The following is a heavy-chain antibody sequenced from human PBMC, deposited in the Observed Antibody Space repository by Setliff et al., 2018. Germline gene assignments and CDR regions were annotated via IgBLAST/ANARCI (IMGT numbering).Heavy chain of an antibody. CDR2: IIPMFGTA. CDR1: GGTFSSYA. D-gene: IGHD3-3*01. V-gene: IGHV1-69*06. J-gene: IGHJ6*03. CDR3: ARDTFGRGLNYYYYYMDV. Sequence: SVKVSCKASGGTFSSYAISWVRQAPGQGLEWMGGIIPMFGTANYAQKFQGRVTITADKSTSTAYMELSSLRSEDTAVYYCARDTFGRGLNYYYYYMDVWGKGTTVTVS.